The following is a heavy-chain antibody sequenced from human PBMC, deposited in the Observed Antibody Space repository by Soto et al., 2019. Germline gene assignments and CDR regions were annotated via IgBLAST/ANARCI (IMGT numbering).Heavy chain of an antibody. CDR3: ARRSKVTYDF. CDR2: FYYIDTT. D-gene: IGHD4-17*01. J-gene: IGHJ4*02. Sequence: SETLSLTCSVSGGSISSTSYYWGWIRQPPGKGLEWIGSFYYIDTTHVNPSLKSRVTISVDTSKNQFSLTLSAVTAPETAVYYCARRSKVTYDFWGQLILVTFCS. CDR1: GGSISSTSYY. V-gene: IGHV4-39*01.